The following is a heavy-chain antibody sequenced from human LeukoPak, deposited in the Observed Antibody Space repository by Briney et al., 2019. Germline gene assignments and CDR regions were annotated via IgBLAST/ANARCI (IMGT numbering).Heavy chain of an antibody. CDR2: IRGDGVST. J-gene: IGHJ6*03. CDR3: AKEGGPYYYYYMDV. V-gene: IGHV3-23*01. CDR1: GFTVSNNA. Sequence: GGSLRLSCVASGFTVSNNALTWFRQAPGKGLEWVSDIRGDGVSTFYADSVKGRFTISRDNSKNTLYLQMNSLRAEDTAVYYCAKEGGPYYYYYMDVWGKGTTVTVSS. D-gene: IGHD2-15*01.